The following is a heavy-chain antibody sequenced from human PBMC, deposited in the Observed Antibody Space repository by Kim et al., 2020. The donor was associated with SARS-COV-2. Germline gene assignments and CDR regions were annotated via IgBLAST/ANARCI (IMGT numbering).Heavy chain of an antibody. CDR1: GDSFSSGNW. CDR3: ARAKSYYNYGMDV. D-gene: IGHD5-12*01. V-gene: IGHV4-4*02. Sequence: SETLSLTCAVSGAVSGDSFSSGNWWTWVRQSPGKGLEWIGEVYHSGSTNYNPSLESRVTISVDKSRNQFSLRLSSVTAADTAVYYCARAKSYYNYGMDVWGQGTSVTVAS. J-gene: IGHJ6*02. CDR2: VYHSGST.